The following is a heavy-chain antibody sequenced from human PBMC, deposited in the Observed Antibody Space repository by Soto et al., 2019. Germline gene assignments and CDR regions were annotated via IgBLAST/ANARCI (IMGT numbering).Heavy chain of an antibody. CDR3: ERGFDLQYGMDV. CDR2: ISGSSNTI. CDR1: GFTFSNYW. V-gene: IGHV3-48*02. J-gene: IGHJ6*02. Sequence: GGSLRLSCSASGFTFSNYWMHWVRQGPGKGLEWLSYISGSSNTIYYADSVKGRFTISRDNAKNSLYLQMNSLRDEDTAVYFCERGFDLQYGMDVWGQGTTVTV. D-gene: IGHD3-10*01.